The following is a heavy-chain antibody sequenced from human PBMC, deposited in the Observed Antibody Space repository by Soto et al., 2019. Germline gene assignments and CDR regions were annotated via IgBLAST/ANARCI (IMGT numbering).Heavy chain of an antibody. J-gene: IGHJ5*02. CDR2: INHSGST. D-gene: IGHD2-2*01. CDR3: ERGTDIVVVTAAIPDWFDP. V-gene: IGHV4-34*01. Sequence: DTMSLTCAVYGVTFSGYYWNSLRPPPGKGLEWMRRINHSGSTNYNPSLKSRVTISVDTSKNQFSLKLSSVTAADTAVYYCERGTDIVVVTAAIPDWFDPWGQGTLVSVSS. CDR1: GVTFSGYY.